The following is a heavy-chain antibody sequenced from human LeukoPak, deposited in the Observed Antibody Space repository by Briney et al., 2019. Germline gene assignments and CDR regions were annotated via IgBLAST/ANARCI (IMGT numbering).Heavy chain of an antibody. CDR1: GGSISSRSYY. CDR2: IYYSGST. V-gene: IGHV4-39*01. Sequence: SETLSLTCTVSGGSISSRSYYWGWIRQPPGKGLEWIGSIYYSGSTYYNPSLKSRVTISVDTSKNQFSLKLSSVTAADTAVYYCASRKYLVGFDYWGQGTLVTVSS. D-gene: IGHD2-2*01. J-gene: IGHJ4*02. CDR3: ASRKYLVGFDY.